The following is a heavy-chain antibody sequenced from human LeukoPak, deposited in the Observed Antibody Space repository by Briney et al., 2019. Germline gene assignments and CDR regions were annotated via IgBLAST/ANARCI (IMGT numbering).Heavy chain of an antibody. CDR1: GGSISSYY. Sequence: SETLSLTCTVSGGSISSYYWSWIRQPPGKGLEWIGYIYYSGSTNYNPSLKSRVTISVDTSKNQLSLKLSSVTAADTAVYYCARHSFSGYPYYYYYGMDVWGQGTTVTVSS. J-gene: IGHJ6*02. D-gene: IGHD3-22*01. CDR3: ARHSFSGYPYYYYYGMDV. V-gene: IGHV4-59*08. CDR2: IYYSGST.